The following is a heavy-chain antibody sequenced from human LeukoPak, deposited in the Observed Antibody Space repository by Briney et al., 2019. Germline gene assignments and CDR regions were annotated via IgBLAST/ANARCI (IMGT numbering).Heavy chain of an antibody. Sequence: SETLSLTCAVYGGSFSGYYWSWIRQPPGKGLEWIGEINHSGSTNYNPSLKSRVTISVDTSKNQFSLKLSSVTAADTAVYYCARQGRITIFGVVPNQSFDYWGQGTLVTVSS. CDR2: INHSGST. CDR3: ARQGRITIFGVVPNQSFDY. V-gene: IGHV4-34*01. CDR1: GGSFSGYY. D-gene: IGHD3-3*01. J-gene: IGHJ4*02.